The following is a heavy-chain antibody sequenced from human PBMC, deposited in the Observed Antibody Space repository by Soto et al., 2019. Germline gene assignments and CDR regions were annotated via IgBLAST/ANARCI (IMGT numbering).Heavy chain of an antibody. J-gene: IGHJ6*02. V-gene: IGHV4-59*13. CDR1: GGSMRGYS. Sequence: SETLSLTCKVSGGSMRGYSWSWIRRTPGEGLEWIGYVSHSGRTDYSPSLKNRVTISLDMSKNHFALHVNSVDPADTAVYYCARVAMENYHDMWSGSTSSALDVWGQGTTVTVSS. CDR3: ARVAMENYHDMWSGSTSSALDV. D-gene: IGHD3-3*01. CDR2: VSHSGRT.